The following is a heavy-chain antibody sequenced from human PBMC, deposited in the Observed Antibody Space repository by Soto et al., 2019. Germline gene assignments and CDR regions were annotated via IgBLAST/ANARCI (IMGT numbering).Heavy chain of an antibody. J-gene: IGHJ5*02. CDR3: PSHVIVLWFANAHPNWSGP. V-gene: IGHV4-39*01. D-gene: IGHD3-10*01. Sequence: SETLSLSCSVSGDSVSSSNYYWGWIRQPQGKGLEWIGSINYGGNKFYSPSLNSRVTISADTSKNQFSLKLSSVTASDTPMYYCPSHVIVLWFANAHPNWSGPCAQRTPDTGSS. CDR2: INYGGNK. CDR1: GDSVSSSNYY.